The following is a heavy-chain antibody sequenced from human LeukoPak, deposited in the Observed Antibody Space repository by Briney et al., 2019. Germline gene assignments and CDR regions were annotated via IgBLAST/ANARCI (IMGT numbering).Heavy chain of an antibody. CDR3: ASPGYSSSWYETEYFQH. V-gene: IGHV1-18*01. CDR2: ISAYNGNT. J-gene: IGHJ1*01. Sequence: ASVKVSCKASGYTFTSYGISWVRQAPGQGLEWMGWISAYNGNTNYAQKLQGRVTMTTDTSTSTAYMELRSLRSDDTAVYYCASPGYSSSWYETEYFQHWGQGTLVTVSS. CDR1: GYTFTSYG. D-gene: IGHD6-13*01.